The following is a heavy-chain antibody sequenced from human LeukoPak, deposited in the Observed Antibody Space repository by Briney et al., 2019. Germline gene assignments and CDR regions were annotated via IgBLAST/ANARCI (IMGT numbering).Heavy chain of an antibody. Sequence: GRSLRLSCAASGFTFNNFAMHWVRQAPGKGLEWVAVVSYDGSDKYYADSVKGRFTISRDISENTLYLQMNSLRAEDTAVYYCARDQGPYCYGSGNHWFDPWGQGTLVTVSS. V-gene: IGHV3-30-3*01. D-gene: IGHD3-10*01. CDR3: ARDQGPYCYGSGNHWFDP. CDR2: VSYDGSDK. CDR1: GFTFNNFA. J-gene: IGHJ5*02.